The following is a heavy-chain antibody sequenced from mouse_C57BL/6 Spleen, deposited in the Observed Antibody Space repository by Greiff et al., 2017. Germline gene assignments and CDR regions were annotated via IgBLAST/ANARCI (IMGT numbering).Heavy chain of an antibody. D-gene: IGHD3-2*02. V-gene: IGHV1-69*01. Sequence: QVQLQQSGAELVMPGASVKLSCKASGYTFTSYWMHWVKQRPGQGLEWIGEIDPSDSYTNYNQKFKGKSTLTVDKSSSTAYMQLSSLTSEDSAVYYCARWDSSGHYFDYWGQGTTLTVSS. CDR1: GYTFTSYW. J-gene: IGHJ2*01. CDR2: IDPSDSYT. CDR3: ARWDSSGHYFDY.